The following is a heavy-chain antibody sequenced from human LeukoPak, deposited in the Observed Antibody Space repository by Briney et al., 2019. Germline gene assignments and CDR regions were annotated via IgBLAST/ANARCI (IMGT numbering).Heavy chain of an antibody. CDR1: GFTFSSYS. CDR3: ARVLELYDSSGYCDY. CDR2: ISSSSSYI. D-gene: IGHD3-22*01. J-gene: IGHJ4*02. V-gene: IGHV3-21*01. Sequence: LXLSCAASGFTFSSYSMNWVRQAPGKGLEWVSSISSSSSYIYYADSVKGRFTISRDKAKNSLYLQMNSLRAEDTAVYYCARVLELYDSSGYCDYWGQGTLVTVSS.